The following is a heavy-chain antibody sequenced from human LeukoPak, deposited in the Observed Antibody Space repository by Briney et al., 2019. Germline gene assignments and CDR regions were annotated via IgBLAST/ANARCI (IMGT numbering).Heavy chain of an antibody. CDR2: IKEDGSKK. Sequence: GGSLRLSCAAPGFTFNNYGMSWVRQAPGKGLECVANIKEDGSKKYYVDSVKGRFTISRDNTKNSWYLQMNSLRAEATAVYYCARGLSVVMNGGVAIERFDPWGQGTLVTVSS. CDR1: GFTFNNYG. D-gene: IGHD3-3*01. V-gene: IGHV3-7*01. J-gene: IGHJ5*02. CDR3: ARGLSVVMNGGVAIERFDP.